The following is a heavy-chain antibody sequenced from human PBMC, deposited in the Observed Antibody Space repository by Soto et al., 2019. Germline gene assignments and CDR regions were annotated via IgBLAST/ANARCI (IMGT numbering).Heavy chain of an antibody. Sequence: PSQTLSLTCAISGDSVSSNSAAWNWIRQSPSSGLEWLGRTYYRSKWYNDYAVSVKSRITIKPDTSKNHFSLQLNSVTPEDTAVYYCARLAPGGSGGGGDYWGQGTLVTVSS. CDR3: ARLAPGGSGGGGDY. D-gene: IGHD6-19*01. V-gene: IGHV6-1*01. J-gene: IGHJ4*02. CDR2: TYYRSKWYN. CDR1: GDSVSSNSAA.